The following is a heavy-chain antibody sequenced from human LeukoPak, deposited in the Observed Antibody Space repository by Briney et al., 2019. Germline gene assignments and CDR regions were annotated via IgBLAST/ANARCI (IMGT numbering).Heavy chain of an antibody. CDR2: MHYSGTT. Sequence: PSETLSLTCSVAGGSITGYYWSWLRQPPGKGMEWIGYMHYSGTTIYNPSLKSRVTMSVDTSKKQFSLKLSSVTASDTAVYYCASQFYYDSRGYSAFDYWGQGTLVTVSS. V-gene: IGHV4-59*08. J-gene: IGHJ4*02. D-gene: IGHD3-22*01. CDR3: ASQFYYDSRGYSAFDY. CDR1: GGSITGYY.